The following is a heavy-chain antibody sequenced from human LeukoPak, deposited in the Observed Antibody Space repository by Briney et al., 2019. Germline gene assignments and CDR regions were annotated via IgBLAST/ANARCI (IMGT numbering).Heavy chain of an antibody. J-gene: IGHJ5*02. V-gene: IGHV4-59*12. CDR3: AXXXXXXXFSGFNWFDP. CDR1: GGSISSYY. D-gene: IGHD3-10*01. Sequence: PSETLSLTCTVSGGSISSYYWSWIRQPPGKGPEWIGYIYYSGSTNYNPSLKSRVTMSVDTSKNHFSLKLSSVTAADTAVYYCAXXXXXXXFSGFNWFDPWGQGTLVTVSS. CDR2: IYYSGST.